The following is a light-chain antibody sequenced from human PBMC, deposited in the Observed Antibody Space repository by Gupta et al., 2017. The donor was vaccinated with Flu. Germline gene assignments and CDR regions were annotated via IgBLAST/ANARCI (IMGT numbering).Light chain of an antibody. Sequence: DIQLTQSPSSLSASVGDRVTITCRASQSIAKSLNWYQHKPGKAPKLLIYAASSLQRGVPSRFSDSGYGTVFTLTINSRQPEDFANYYCQDRHKAPRTVGQGTKVEVK. CDR3: QDRHKAPRT. CDR1: QSIAKS. V-gene: IGKV1-39*01. CDR2: AAS. J-gene: IGKJ1*01.